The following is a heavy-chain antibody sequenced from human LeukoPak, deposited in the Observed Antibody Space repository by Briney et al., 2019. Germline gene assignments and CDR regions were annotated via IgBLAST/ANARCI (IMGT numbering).Heavy chain of an antibody. CDR2: ISSSGSTI. CDR3: ARDPQTLVAATYYYYYGMDV. Sequence: GGSLRLSCAASGFTFSDYYMSWIRQAPGKGLEWVSYISSSGSTIYYADSVKGRFTISRDNAKNSLYLQMNSLRAEDTAVYYCARDPQTLVAATYYYYYGMDVWGQGTTVTVSS. V-gene: IGHV3-11*01. D-gene: IGHD2-15*01. CDR1: GFTFSDYY. J-gene: IGHJ6*02.